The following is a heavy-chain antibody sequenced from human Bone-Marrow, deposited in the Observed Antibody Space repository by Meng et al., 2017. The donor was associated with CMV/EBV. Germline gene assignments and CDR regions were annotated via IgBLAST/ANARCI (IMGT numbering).Heavy chain of an antibody. CDR2: ITGSAADT. Sequence: SCVAAGFIFSSYGLGWARQAPGKGLEWVSAITGSAADTYYADSVKGRFTITRDNSKNTLYLQMNSLRAEDTALYYCARVPRWTSFDYWGQGTLVTVSS. V-gene: IGHV3-23*01. J-gene: IGHJ4*02. CDR3: ARVPRWTSFDY. CDR1: GFIFSSYG. D-gene: IGHD4-23*01.